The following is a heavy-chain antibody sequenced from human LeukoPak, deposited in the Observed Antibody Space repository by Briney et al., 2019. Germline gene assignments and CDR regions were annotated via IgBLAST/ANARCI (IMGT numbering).Heavy chain of an antibody. V-gene: IGHV4-34*01. D-gene: IGHD4-23*01. CDR1: GGSISSYY. CDR3: AGETDYGGNSFDP. J-gene: IGHJ5*02. CDR2: INHSGST. Sequence: SETLSLTCTVSGGSISSYYWSWIRQPPGEGLEWIGEINHSGSTNYNPSLKSRVTISVDTSKNQFSLKLSSVTAADTAVYYCAGETDYGGNSFDPWGQGTLVTVSS.